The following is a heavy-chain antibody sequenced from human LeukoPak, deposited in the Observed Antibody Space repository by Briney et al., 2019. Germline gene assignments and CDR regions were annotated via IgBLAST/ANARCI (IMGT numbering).Heavy chain of an antibody. D-gene: IGHD5-12*01. CDR3: ARAHPPSGYDLGDFDY. V-gene: IGHV3-11*06. Sequence: GGSLRLPCAASGFTFSDYYMSWIRQAPGKGLEWVSYISSSSSYTNYADSVKGRFTISRDNAKNSLYLQMNSLRAEDTAVYYCARAHPPSGYDLGDFDYWGQGTLVTVSS. CDR1: GFTFSDYY. J-gene: IGHJ4*02. CDR2: ISSSSSYT.